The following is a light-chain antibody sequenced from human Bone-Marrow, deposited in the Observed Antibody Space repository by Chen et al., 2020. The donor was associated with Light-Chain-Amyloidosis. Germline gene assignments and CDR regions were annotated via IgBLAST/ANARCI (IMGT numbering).Light chain of an antibody. J-gene: IGKJ4*01. CDR2: GSS. Sequence: EIVLTQSPGTLSLSPGEGANLSCRSSQTISSNYLTWYEQKFGAAPRLLIYGSSSGATDIPDRFTGSGSGTDCTLTSNRPEPEDFAMYYCKQYGTSPITFGVGTKVEIK. V-gene: IGKV3-20*01. CDR3: KQYGTSPIT. CDR1: QTISSNY.